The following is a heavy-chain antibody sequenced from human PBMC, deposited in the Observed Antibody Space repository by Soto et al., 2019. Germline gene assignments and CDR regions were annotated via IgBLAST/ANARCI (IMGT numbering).Heavy chain of an antibody. Sequence: GASVKVSCKASGYTFTGYYMHWVRQAPGQGLEWMGWINPNSGGTNYAQKFQGRVTMTRDTSISTAYMELSRLRSDDTAVYYCATLKDPIAAAGTQSWFDPWDQGTLVTVSS. J-gene: IGHJ5*02. CDR1: GYTFTGYY. CDR3: ATLKDPIAAAGTQSWFDP. CDR2: INPNSGGT. V-gene: IGHV1-2*02. D-gene: IGHD6-13*01.